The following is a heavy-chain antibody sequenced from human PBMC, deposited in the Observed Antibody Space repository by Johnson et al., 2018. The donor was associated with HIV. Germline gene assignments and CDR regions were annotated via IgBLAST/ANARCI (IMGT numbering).Heavy chain of an antibody. Sequence: MLLVESGGGLVLPGVSLRLSCAVSGFTFTDHYMDWVRQAPGKGLEWVGRIRNKANSYTTEYAASVKGRFTILRDDSKNSLYLQMNSLKTEDTAVYYCARGGEKGAFDIWGQGPMVTVSS. V-gene: IGHV3-72*01. D-gene: IGHD7-27*01. CDR1: GFTFTDHY. CDR3: ARGGEKGAFDI. CDR2: IRNKANSYTT. J-gene: IGHJ3*02.